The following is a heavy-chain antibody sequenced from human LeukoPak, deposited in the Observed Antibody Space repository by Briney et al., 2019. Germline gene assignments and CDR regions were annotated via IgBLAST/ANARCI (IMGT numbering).Heavy chain of an antibody. CDR1: GFPFTNTW. CDR2: ISGSGGTI. Sequence: GGSLRLSCAASGFPFTNTWMNWVRQAPGKGLEWVSAISGSGGTIYYADSVKGRFTISRDNSKNTLYLQMNSLRAEDTAVYYCAKTYSGYDYADYWGQGTLVTVSS. J-gene: IGHJ4*02. CDR3: AKTYSGYDYADY. V-gene: IGHV3-23*01. D-gene: IGHD5-12*01.